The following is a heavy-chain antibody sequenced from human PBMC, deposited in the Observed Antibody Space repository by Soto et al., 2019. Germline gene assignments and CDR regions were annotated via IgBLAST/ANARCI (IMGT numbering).Heavy chain of an antibody. J-gene: IGHJ4*02. Sequence: QLQLQESGSRLVKPSQTLSLTCAVSGGSISRAGYSWSWIRQSPGKGLEWIGYIYNSGSTFYNPSLKSRHTSSVDRSKNQLSLQLNSVTAADTAVYYCASSRVATTYFDYWGQRTMVTVSS. V-gene: IGHV4-30-2*06. CDR1: GGSISRAGYS. D-gene: IGHD5-12*01. CDR2: IYNSGST. CDR3: ASSRVATTYFDY.